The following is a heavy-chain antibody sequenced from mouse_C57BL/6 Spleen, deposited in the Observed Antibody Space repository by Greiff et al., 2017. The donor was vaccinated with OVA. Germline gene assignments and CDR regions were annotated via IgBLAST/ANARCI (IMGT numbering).Heavy chain of an antibody. J-gene: IGHJ1*03. D-gene: IGHD3-1*01. CDR2: INPNNGGT. V-gene: IGHV1-26*01. CDR1: GYTFTDYY. CDR3: ARLRGVGWYFDV. Sequence: EVQLQQSGPELVKPGASVKISCKASGYTFTDYYMNWVKQSHGKSLEWIGDINPNNGGTSYNQKFKGKATLTVDKSSSTAYMELRSLTSEDSAVYYCARLRGVGWYFDVWGTGTTVTVSS.